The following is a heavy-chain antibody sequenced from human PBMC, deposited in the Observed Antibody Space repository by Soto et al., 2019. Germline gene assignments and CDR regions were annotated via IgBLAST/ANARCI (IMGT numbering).Heavy chain of an antibody. Sequence: SETLSLTCTVSGGSLSSYYWSWIRQPPGKGLEWIGYIYYSGSTNYNPSLKSRVTISVDTSKNQFSLKLSSVTAADTAVYYCARGRAAAGSYYFDYWGQGTLVPVSS. J-gene: IGHJ4*02. CDR2: IYYSGST. CDR3: ARGRAAAGSYYFDY. CDR1: GGSLSSYY. D-gene: IGHD6-13*01. V-gene: IGHV4-59*08.